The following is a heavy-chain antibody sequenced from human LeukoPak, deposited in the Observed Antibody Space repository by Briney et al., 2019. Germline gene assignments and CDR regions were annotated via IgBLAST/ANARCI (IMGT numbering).Heavy chain of an antibody. J-gene: IGHJ4*02. Sequence: GASVKVSCKASGYTFTSYGISWVRQAPGQGLEWMGWISAYNGNTNYAQKLQGRVTMTTDTPTSTAYMELRSLRSDDTAVYYCARAPKTYYGSGSYFFSYWGQGTLVTVSS. CDR2: ISAYNGNT. CDR3: ARAPKTYYGSGSYFFSY. CDR1: GYTFTSYG. D-gene: IGHD3-10*01. V-gene: IGHV1-18*01.